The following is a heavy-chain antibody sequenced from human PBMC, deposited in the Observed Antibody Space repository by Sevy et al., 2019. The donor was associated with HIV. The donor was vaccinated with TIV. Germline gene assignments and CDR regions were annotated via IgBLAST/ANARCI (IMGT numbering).Heavy chain of an antibody. Sequence: GGSLRLSCSASGFTFRSYAMNWVRQAPGKGLEWVSAITGNGGSTYYADSVKGRFSISSDNSKSTLYLQMNSLRAEDTALYYCAKDLAYESSGYHDYWGQGTLVTVSS. J-gene: IGHJ4*02. CDR3: AKDLAYESSGYHDY. D-gene: IGHD3-22*01. CDR1: GFTFRSYA. V-gene: IGHV3-23*01. CDR2: ITGNGGST.